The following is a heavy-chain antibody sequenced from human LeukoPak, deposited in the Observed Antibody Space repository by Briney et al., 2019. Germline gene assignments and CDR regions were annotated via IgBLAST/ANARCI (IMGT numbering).Heavy chain of an antibody. Sequence: SETLSLTCSVSGGSIGNYHWSWIRQPPGKGLEWIGYIYHSGSTYYNPSLKSRVTISVDRSKNQFSLKLSSVTAADTAVYYCARGTYYYDSSAQGIAFDIWGQGTMVTVSS. J-gene: IGHJ3*02. CDR3: ARGTYYYDSSAQGIAFDI. V-gene: IGHV4-30-2*01. CDR2: IYHSGST. CDR1: GGSIGNYH. D-gene: IGHD3-22*01.